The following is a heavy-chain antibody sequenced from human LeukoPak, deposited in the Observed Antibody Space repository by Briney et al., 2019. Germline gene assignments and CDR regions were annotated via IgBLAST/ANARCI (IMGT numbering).Heavy chain of an antibody. J-gene: IGHJ4*02. CDR3: ARVTYYYDSSGYFDY. D-gene: IGHD3-22*01. CDR2: ISAYNGNT. CDR1: GYTFTSYG. Sequence: VSVKVSCKASGYTFTSYGISWVRQAPGQGLEWMGWISAYNGNTNYAQKLQGRVTMTTDTSTSTAYMELRSLRSDDTAVYYCARVTYYYDSSGYFDYWGQGTLVTVSS. V-gene: IGHV1-18*01.